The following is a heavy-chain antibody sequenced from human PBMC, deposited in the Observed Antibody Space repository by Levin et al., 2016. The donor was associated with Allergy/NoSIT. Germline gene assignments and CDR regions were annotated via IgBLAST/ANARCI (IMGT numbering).Heavy chain of an antibody. J-gene: IGHJ6*02. CDR2: ISTSSNYI. CDR1: GLTFSGYT. CDR3: AGGVAGRGFYYYGMDV. Sequence: GESLKISCAASGLTFSGYTLNWVRQAPGKGLEWVSSISTSSNYIYYADSVKGRFTISRDNVKHSLFLQMNGLRAEDSAIYYCAGGVAGRGFYYYGMDVWGQGTTVTVSS. D-gene: IGHD6-13*01. V-gene: IGHV3-21*04.